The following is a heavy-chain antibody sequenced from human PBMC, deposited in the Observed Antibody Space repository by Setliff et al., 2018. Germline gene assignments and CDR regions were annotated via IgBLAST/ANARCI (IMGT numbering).Heavy chain of an antibody. V-gene: IGHV4-59*01. D-gene: IGHD6-6*01. CDR3: SRGYAARVGFGNWFDP. Sequence: SETLSLTCTVSGGSISSYSWSWIRQPPGKGLEWIGYIYNSGSTNYNPSLKSRVTISVDTSRNQISLTLSSVTAADTPVYYCSRGYAARVGFGNWFDPWGEGTLVTVSS. CDR2: IYNSGST. CDR1: GGSISSYS. J-gene: IGHJ5*02.